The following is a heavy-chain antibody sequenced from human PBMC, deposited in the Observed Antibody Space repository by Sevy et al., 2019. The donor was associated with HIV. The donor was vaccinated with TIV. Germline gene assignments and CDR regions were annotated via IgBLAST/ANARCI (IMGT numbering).Heavy chain of an antibody. CDR3: ARDGGYSIKWYPLY. V-gene: IGHV3-30-3*01. CDR1: GFAFSSHA. D-gene: IGHD6-13*01. Sequence: GGSLRLSCAASGFAFSSHAMHWVRQAPGKGLEWVATISYEGTETFYAASVGGRFTISRDNSKNMLSLQINNLRPEDTAVYYCARDGGYSIKWYPLYWGHGTLVTVSS. J-gene: IGHJ4*01. CDR2: ISYEGTET.